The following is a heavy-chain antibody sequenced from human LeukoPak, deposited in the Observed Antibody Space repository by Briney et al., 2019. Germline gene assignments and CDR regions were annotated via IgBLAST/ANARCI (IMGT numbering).Heavy chain of an antibody. CDR1: GFTFSSYW. CDR3: ATGQGHGMDV. D-gene: IGHD1-14*01. Sequence: QSGGSLRLSCAASGFTFSSYWMHWVRHAPGKGLVWVSRINSDGGSTSYADSVKGRFTISRDNAKNTLYLQMNSLRAEDTAVYYCATGQGHGMDVWGQGTTVTVSS. V-gene: IGHV3-74*01. CDR2: INSDGGST. J-gene: IGHJ6*02.